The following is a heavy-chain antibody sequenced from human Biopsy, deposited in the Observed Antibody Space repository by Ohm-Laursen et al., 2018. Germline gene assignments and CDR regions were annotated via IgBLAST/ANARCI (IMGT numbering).Heavy chain of an antibody. V-gene: IGHV4-59*08. CDR2: ISYSGST. CDR3: AKHGSGWTGDDALHI. Sequence: TLSLTCTVSGGSISGSSWSWIRQAPGGGLEWVGYISYSGSTSNNPSLKIRITISVDTSKNQISLKVTSVTAADTAVYYCAKHGSGWTGDDALHIWGQGTMVTVSS. J-gene: IGHJ3*02. CDR1: GGSISGSS. D-gene: IGHD6-19*01.